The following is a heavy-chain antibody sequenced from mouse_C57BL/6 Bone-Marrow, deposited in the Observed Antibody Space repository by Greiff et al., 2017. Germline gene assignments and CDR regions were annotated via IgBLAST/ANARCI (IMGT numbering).Heavy chain of an antibody. CDR3: ARQEDQAHLIYYDYAWFAY. V-gene: IGHV1-62-2*01. Sequence: QVQLQQSGAELVKPGASVKLSCKASGYTFTEYTIHWVKQRSGQGLEWIGWFYPGSGSIKYNEKFKDKATLTADKSSGTVYMELSRLTSEDSAVFFWARQEDQAHLIYYDYAWFAYWGQGTLVTVSA. D-gene: IGHD2-4*01. J-gene: IGHJ3*01. CDR1: GYTFTEYT. CDR2: FYPGSGSI.